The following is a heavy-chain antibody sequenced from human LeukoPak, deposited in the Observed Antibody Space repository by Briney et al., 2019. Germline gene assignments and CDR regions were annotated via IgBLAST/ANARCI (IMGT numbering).Heavy chain of an antibody. CDR2: IYYTGNT. D-gene: IGHD6-6*01. Sequence: KPSETLSLTCTVSGGSISNSVYYWVWIRQSPGKGLEWIGNIYYTGNTYYNPSLKGRVTISVDTSNNQFSLKLSSLTVADTAVYYCARDQGILARQIAYWGQGTLVTVSS. V-gene: IGHV4-39*07. J-gene: IGHJ4*02. CDR1: GGSISNSVYY. CDR3: ARDQGILARQIAY.